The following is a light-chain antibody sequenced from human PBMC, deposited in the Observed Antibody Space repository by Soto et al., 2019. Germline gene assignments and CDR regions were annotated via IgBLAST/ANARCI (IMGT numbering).Light chain of an antibody. CDR1: SSDVGSYNL. Sequence: QSALTQPASVSGSPGQSITISCTGTSSDVGSYNLVSWYQQHPGKAPKLMIYEGSKRPSGVSNRFSGSKSGNTASPTISGLQAEDEADYYCCSYAGSRTLVFGGGTKVTVL. CDR3: CSYAGSRTLV. V-gene: IGLV2-23*01. J-gene: IGLJ2*01. CDR2: EGS.